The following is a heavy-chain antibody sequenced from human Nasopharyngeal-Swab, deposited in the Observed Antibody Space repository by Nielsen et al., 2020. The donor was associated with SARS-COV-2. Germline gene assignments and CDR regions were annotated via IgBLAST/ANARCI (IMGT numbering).Heavy chain of an antibody. V-gene: IGHV3-48*03. Sequence: GESLKISCAASGFTFSSYEMNWVRQAPGKGLEWVSYISSSGSTIYYADSVKGRFTISRDNAKNSLYLQMNSLRAEDTAVYYCARSGLPPRDSSGYPMGTYYYYGMDVWGQGTTVTVSS. CDR1: GFTFSSYE. D-gene: IGHD3-22*01. CDR2: ISSSGSTI. CDR3: ARSGLPPRDSSGYPMGTYYYYGMDV. J-gene: IGHJ6*02.